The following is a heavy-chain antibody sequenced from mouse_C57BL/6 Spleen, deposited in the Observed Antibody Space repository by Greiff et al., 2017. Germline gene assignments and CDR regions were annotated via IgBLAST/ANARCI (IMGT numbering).Heavy chain of an antibody. V-gene: IGHV1-9*01. D-gene: IGHD3-2*02. Sequence: VQLQQSGAELMKPGASVKLSCKATGYTFTGYWIEWVKQRPGHGLEWIGEILPGSGSTNYTEKFKGTATFTADPSPNTAYMQLSSRTTEDSAIYYCARDGQLRFYFDYWGQGTTLTVSS. CDR3: ARDGQLRFYFDY. CDR1: GYTFTGYW. J-gene: IGHJ2*01. CDR2: ILPGSGST.